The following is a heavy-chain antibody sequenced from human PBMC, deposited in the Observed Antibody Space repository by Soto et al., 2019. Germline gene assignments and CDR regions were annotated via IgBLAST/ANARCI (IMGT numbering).Heavy chain of an antibody. CDR3: AREYSGYDLDYYCYYMDV. J-gene: IGHJ6*03. Sequence: SETLSTTCTVSGDSISSYYWSWIRQPPGKGLEWIGYIYYSGSTNYNPSLKSRVTISVDTSKNQFSLKLSSVTAADTAVYYCAREYSGYDLDYYCYYMDVWGKGTTVTSP. V-gene: IGHV4-59*01. CDR1: GDSISSYY. CDR2: IYYSGST. D-gene: IGHD5-12*01.